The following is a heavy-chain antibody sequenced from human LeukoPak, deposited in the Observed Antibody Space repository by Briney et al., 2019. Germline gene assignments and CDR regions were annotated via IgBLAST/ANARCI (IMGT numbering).Heavy chain of an antibody. CDR2: IIPIFGTA. CDR3: ASGALDLDTAFGY. Sequence: SVKVSCKASGGTFSIYAISWVRQAPGQGLEWMGGIIPIFGTANYAQKFQGRVTITADESTSTAYMELSSLRSEDTAVYYCASGALDLDTAFGYWGQGTLVTVSS. D-gene: IGHD5-18*01. V-gene: IGHV1-69*13. J-gene: IGHJ4*02. CDR1: GGTFSIYA.